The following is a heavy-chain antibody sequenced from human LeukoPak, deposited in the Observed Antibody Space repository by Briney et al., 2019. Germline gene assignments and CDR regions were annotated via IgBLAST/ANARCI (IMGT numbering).Heavy chain of an antibody. V-gene: IGHV3-30-3*01. J-gene: IGHJ4*02. CDR2: ISYDGSNK. CDR1: GFTFSSYA. D-gene: IGHD1-26*01. CDR3: ARTPIQKSYPRMDSGSYLLYDY. Sequence: PGGSLRLSCAASGFTFSSYAMHWVRQAPGKGLEWVAVISYDGSNKYYADSVKGRFTISRDNSKNTLYLQMNSLRAEDTAVYYCARTPIQKSYPRMDSGSYLLYDYWGQGTLVTVSS.